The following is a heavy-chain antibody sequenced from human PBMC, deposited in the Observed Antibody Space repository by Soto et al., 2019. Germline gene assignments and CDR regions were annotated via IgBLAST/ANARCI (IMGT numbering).Heavy chain of an antibody. CDR2: ISSSGAPT. CDR3: AKDNYDSSGYFLYYFDS. V-gene: IGHV3-23*01. CDR1: GFTFSSYA. J-gene: IGHJ4*02. Sequence: TGGSLRLSCAASGFTFSSYAMSWVRQAPGKGLEWVSGISSSGAPTYYADSAKGRFTISRDNSKTTLYLQMNSLRAEDTAVYFCAKDNYDSSGYFLYYFDSWGQGTLVTVSS. D-gene: IGHD3-22*01.